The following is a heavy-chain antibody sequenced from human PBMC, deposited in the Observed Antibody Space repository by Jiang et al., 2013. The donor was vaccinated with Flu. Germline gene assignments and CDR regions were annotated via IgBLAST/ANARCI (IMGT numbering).Heavy chain of an antibody. J-gene: IGHJ4*02. D-gene: IGHD6-19*01. V-gene: IGHV3-30-3*01. CDR2: ISYDGSNK. Sequence: AASGFTFSSYAMHWVRQAPGKGLEWVAVISYDGSNKYYADSVKGRFTISRDNSKNTLYLQMNSLRAEDTAVYYCARGRSVYRRSSGTHYWGQGTLVTVSS. CDR1: GFTFSSYA. CDR3: ARGRSVYRRSSGTHY.